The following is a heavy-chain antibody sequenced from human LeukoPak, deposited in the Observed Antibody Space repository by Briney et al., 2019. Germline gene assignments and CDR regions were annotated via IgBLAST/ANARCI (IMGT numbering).Heavy chain of an antibody. CDR1: GFTFSSYS. Sequence: RSLRLSCAASGFTFSSYSMNWVRQAPGKGLEWVSSISSSSSYIYYADSVKGRFTISRDNAKNSLYLQMNSLRAEDTAVYYCARVDDYVWGSYRIFDYWGRGTLVTVSS. V-gene: IGHV3-21*01. CDR2: ISSSSSYI. D-gene: IGHD3-16*02. CDR3: ARVDDYVWGSYRIFDY. J-gene: IGHJ4*02.